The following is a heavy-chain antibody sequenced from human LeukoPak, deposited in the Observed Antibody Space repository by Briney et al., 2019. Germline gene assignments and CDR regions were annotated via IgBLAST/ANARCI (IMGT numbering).Heavy chain of an antibody. D-gene: IGHD2-2*01. V-gene: IGHV4-31*03. CDR3: ARRSEYHWFDP. Sequence: SETLSLTCTVSGGSISSGGYYWSWIRQHPGKGLEWIGYIYYSGSTYYNPSLKSRVTISVDTSRNQFSLRLSSVTAADTAVYYCARRSEYHWFDPWGQGTLVTVPS. J-gene: IGHJ5*02. CDR1: GGSISSGGYY. CDR2: IYYSGST.